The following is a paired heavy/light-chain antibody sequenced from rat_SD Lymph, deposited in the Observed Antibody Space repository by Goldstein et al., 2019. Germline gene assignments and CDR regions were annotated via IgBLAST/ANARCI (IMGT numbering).Heavy chain of an antibody. V-gene: IGHV5-31*01. CDR2: ITNTGGST. CDR1: GFTFNNYW. CDR3: TRDRGLGALDY. Sequence: EVQLVESGGGLVQPGRSLKLSCVASGFTFNNYWMTWIRQAPGKGLEWVASITNTGGSTYYPDSVKGRFTISRDNAKSTLYLQMNSLRSEDTATYYCTRDRGLGALDYWGQGVMVTVSS. J-gene: IGHJ2*01. D-gene: IGHD4-1*01.
Light chain of an antibody. J-gene: IGKJ5*01. CDR3: QQHNEYPLT. CDR1: KSISKY. CDR2: SGS. Sequence: DVQMTQSPSNLAASPGESVSINCKASKSISKYLAWYQQKPGKANKLLIYSGSTLQSGTPSRFSGSGSGTDFTLTIRNLEPEDFGLYYCQQHNEYPLTFGSGTKLEIK. V-gene: IGKV16S1*01.